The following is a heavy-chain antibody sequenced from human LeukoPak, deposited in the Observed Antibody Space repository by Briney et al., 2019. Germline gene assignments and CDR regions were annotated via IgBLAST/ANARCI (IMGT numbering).Heavy chain of an antibody. CDR1: GFTFSSYW. CDR3: ARDRIAVAGIYYYYGMDV. V-gene: IGHV3-7*01. J-gene: IGHJ6*02. CDR2: IKQDGSEK. D-gene: IGHD6-19*01. Sequence: GGSLRLSCAASGFTFSSYWMSWVRQAPGKGLEWVANIKQDGSEKYYVDSVKGRFTISRDNAKNSLYLQMNSLRAEDTAVYYCARDRIAVAGIYYYYGMDVWGQGTTVTASS.